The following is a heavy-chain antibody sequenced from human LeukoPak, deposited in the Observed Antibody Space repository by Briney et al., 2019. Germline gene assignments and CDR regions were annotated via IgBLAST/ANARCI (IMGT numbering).Heavy chain of an antibody. Sequence: PGGTLRLSCEASGFTLNNYWMHWVRQAPGKGLVWVSRITSDGNDIAYADSVKGRFTVSRDDAKNTLFLQMNSLRVEDTAIYYCARDAYTTTSNWLDPWGQGTLVTVSS. D-gene: IGHD4-17*01. V-gene: IGHV3-74*01. CDR1: GFTLNNYW. J-gene: IGHJ5*02. CDR3: ARDAYTTTSNWLDP. CDR2: ITSDGNDI.